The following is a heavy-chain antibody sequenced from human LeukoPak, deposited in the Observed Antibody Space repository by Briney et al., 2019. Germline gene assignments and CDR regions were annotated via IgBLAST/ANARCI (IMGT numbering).Heavy chain of an antibody. CDR3: ARVRGDLDAFDI. J-gene: IGHJ3*02. V-gene: IGHV3-21*01. D-gene: IGHD2-21*02. CDR2: ISSSSSYI. Sequence: GGSLRLSCAASGFTFSSYSMNWVSQAPGKGLEWVSSISSSSSYIYYADSVKGRFTISRDNAKNSLYLQMNSLRAEDTAVYYCARVRGDLDAFDIWGQGTMVTVSS. CDR1: GFTFSSYS.